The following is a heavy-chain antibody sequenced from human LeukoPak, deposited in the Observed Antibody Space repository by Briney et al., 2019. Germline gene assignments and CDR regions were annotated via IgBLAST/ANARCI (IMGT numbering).Heavy chain of an antibody. CDR2: ISGDGDNT. CDR3: AKGVRSGTYYNCFDP. D-gene: IGHD1-26*01. CDR1: GFTLDDYA. Sequence: GGSLRLSCVASGFTLDDYALHWGRPAPGKSLEWISLISGDGDNTYYADSVKGRFTISRDNSKNSLYLQMSSLRAEDTAFYYCAKGVRSGTYYNCFDPWGQGTLVTVSS. V-gene: IGHV3-43*02. J-gene: IGHJ5*02.